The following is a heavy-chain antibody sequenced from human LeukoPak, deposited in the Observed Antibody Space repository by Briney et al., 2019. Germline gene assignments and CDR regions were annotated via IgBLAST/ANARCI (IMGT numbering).Heavy chain of an antibody. V-gene: IGHV3-30-3*01. D-gene: IGHD5-18*01. CDR3: AGGLGYSYGYSAFDI. J-gene: IGHJ3*02. Sequence: GGSLRLSCAASGFTFSSYAMHWVRQAPGKGLEWVAVISYDGSNKYYADSVKGRFTISRDNSKNTLYLQMNSLRAEDTAVYYCAGGLGYSYGYSAFDIWGQGTMVTVSS. CDR2: ISYDGSNK. CDR1: GFTFSSYA.